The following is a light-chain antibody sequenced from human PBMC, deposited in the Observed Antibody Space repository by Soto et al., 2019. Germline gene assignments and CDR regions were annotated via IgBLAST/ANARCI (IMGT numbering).Light chain of an antibody. V-gene: IGKV1-39*01. CDR2: AAS. J-gene: IGKJ1*01. Sequence: DIQMTQSPSSLSASVGDRVTITCRASQSVSTFLNWYHQKPGKAPKLLMSAASSLQSGVPSRFSGSGSGTDVTLTISSLQPEDVATYYCHQIYALRTVGQGTKVE. CDR1: QSVSTF. CDR3: HQIYALRT.